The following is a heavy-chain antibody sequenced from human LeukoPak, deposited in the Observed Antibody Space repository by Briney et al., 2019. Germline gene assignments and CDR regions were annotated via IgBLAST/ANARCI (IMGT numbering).Heavy chain of an antibody. CDR2: ISSSSSYI. V-gene: IGHV3-21*01. Sequence: GGSLRPSCAASGFTFSSYSMNWVRQAPGKGLEWVSSISSSSSYIYYADSVKGRFTISRDNAKNSLYLQMNSLRAEDTAVYYCARARRQRGYFDYWGQGTLVTVSS. CDR3: ARARRQRGYFDY. J-gene: IGHJ4*02. D-gene: IGHD3-16*01. CDR1: GFTFSSYS.